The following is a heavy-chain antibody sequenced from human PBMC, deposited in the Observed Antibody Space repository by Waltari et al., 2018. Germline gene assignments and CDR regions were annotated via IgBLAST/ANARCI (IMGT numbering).Heavy chain of an antibody. CDR3: VRGGGSFDI. J-gene: IGHJ3*02. Sequence: EVQPVESGGALVQPGGSLRLPCAASGLTLSYVGMSWVRPPPGRGLEWVANIKQDGSVKYYVDSWKGRFTISRDNAKNSLYLQMNSLRVDDTAMYYCVRGGGSFDIWGQGTMVTVSS. D-gene: IGHD1-26*01. CDR1: GLTLSYVG. CDR2: IKQDGSVK. V-gene: IGHV3-7*01.